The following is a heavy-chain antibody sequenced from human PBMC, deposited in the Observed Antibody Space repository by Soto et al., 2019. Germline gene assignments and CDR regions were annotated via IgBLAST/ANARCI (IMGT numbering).Heavy chain of an antibody. D-gene: IGHD2-8*01. CDR2: XXTSGSNT. J-gene: IGHJ6*03. Sequence: EVQLLESGGGLVQPGGSLRLSCAASGFTFSTYAMSWVRQAPGXXXXXXXXXXTSGSNTYYAHSVQGRFTISRDNSKNTLYLQMNSLRAEDTAVXYCAGRYCTNGVCYTNYYYYIDVWGKGTTVTVSS. V-gene: IGHV3-23*01. CDR3: AGRYCTNGVCYTNYYYYIDV. CDR1: GFTFSTYA.